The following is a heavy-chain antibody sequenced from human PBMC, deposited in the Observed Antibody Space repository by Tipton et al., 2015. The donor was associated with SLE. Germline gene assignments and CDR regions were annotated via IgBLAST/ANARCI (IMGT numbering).Heavy chain of an antibody. J-gene: IGHJ4*02. D-gene: IGHD6-13*01. CDR3: ARGYSSSWPGDY. CDR2: IYYSGST. V-gene: IGHV4-59*01. Sequence: LRLSCTVSGGSISSYYWSWIRQPPGKGLEWIGYIYYSGSTNYNPSLKSRVTISVDTSKNQFSLKLSSVTAADTAVYYCARGYSSSWPGDYWCQGTLVTVSS. CDR1: GGSISSYY.